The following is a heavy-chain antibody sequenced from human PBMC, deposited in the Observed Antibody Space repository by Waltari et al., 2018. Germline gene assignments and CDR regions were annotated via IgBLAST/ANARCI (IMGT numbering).Heavy chain of an antibody. CDR1: GGSISSYY. D-gene: IGHD3-22*01. V-gene: IGHV4-59*01. CDR2: IYYSGST. J-gene: IGHJ5*02. Sequence: QVQLQESGPGLVKPSETLSLTCTVSGGSISSYYWSWIRTPPGKGLEWIGYIYYSGSTNYNPSLKSRVTISVDTSKNQFSLKLSSVTAADTAVYYCARGGRWLPTRRFDPWGQGTLVTVSS. CDR3: ARGGRWLPTRRFDP.